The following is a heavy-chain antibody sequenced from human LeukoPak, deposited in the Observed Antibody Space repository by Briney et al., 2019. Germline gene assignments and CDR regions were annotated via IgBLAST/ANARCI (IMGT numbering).Heavy chain of an antibody. J-gene: IGHJ4*02. V-gene: IGHV4-59*01. CDR2: IYYSEST. CDR1: GGSIGSYY. CDR3: ARSKDGFNADY. D-gene: IGHD5-24*01. Sequence: SETLSLTSTVSGGSIGSYYWNWIRQPPGKGLEWIGYIYYSESTNYNPSLKSRATISVDTSKNQFSLKVSSVTAADTAVYYCARSKDGFNADYWGQGILVTVSS.